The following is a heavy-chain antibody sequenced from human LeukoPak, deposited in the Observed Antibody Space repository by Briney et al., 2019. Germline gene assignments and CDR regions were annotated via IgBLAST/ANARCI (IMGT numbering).Heavy chain of an antibody. J-gene: IGHJ4*02. CDR2: IRGDWHDT. V-gene: IGHV3-74*01. CDR1: GFRSSDFW. Sequence: PGGSLRLSCTASGFRSSDFWMHWVRQAPGKGLVWVSRIRGDWHDTTYADSVKGRFTISRDNAQNTLYLQMNSLRVEDTAVYYCASDRVLGSGSLDNWGQGTLVTVSS. CDR3: ASDRVLGSGSLDN. D-gene: IGHD3-10*01.